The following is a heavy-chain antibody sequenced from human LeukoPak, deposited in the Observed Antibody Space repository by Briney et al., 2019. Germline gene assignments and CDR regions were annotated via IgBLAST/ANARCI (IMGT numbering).Heavy chain of an antibody. CDR1: GGSISSSSYY. D-gene: IGHD6-19*01. CDR3: ARSIGTSIAVAGYYFDY. Sequence: SETLSLTCTVSGGSISSSSYYWGWIRQPPGKGLEWIGSIYYSGSTYYNPSLKSRVTISVDTSKNQFSLKLSSVTAADTAVYYCARSIGTSIAVAGYYFDYWGQGTLVTVSS. J-gene: IGHJ4*02. V-gene: IGHV4-39*07. CDR2: IYYSGST.